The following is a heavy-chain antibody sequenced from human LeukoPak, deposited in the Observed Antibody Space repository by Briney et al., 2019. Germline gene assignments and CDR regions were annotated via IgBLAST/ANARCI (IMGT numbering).Heavy chain of an antibody. V-gene: IGHV1-18*01. Sequence: ASVKVSCKASGGTFSSYAISWVRQAPGQGLEWMGWISAYNGNTNYAQKLQGRVTMTTDTSTSTAYMELRSLRSDDTAVYYCARVYSYGYIDYWGQGTLVTVSS. CDR2: ISAYNGNT. CDR3: ARVYSYGYIDY. D-gene: IGHD5-18*01. J-gene: IGHJ4*02. CDR1: GGTFSSYA.